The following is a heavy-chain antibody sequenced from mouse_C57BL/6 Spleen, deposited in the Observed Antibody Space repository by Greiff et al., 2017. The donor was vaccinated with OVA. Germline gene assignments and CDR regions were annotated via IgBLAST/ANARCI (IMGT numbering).Heavy chain of an antibody. D-gene: IGHD1-1*01. CDR2: IDPANGNT. V-gene: IGHV14-3*01. CDR1: GFNIKNTY. Sequence: VHVKQSVAELVRPGASVKLSCTASGFNIKNTYMHWVKQRPEQGLEWIGRIDPANGNTKYAPKFQGKATITADTSSNTAYLQLSSLTSEDTAIYYCARLITTVEGYFDVWGTGTTVTVSS. J-gene: IGHJ1*03. CDR3: ARLITTVEGYFDV.